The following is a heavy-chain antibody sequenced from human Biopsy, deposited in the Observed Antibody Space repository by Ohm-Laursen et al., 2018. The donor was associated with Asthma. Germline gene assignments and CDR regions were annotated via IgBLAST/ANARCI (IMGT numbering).Heavy chain of an antibody. J-gene: IGHJ6*02. CDR3: ARCQVGYSSGWSLLLKKIYYSGMDV. D-gene: IGHD6-19*01. CDR2: IMTVFGTT. CDR1: GGTFSNFA. V-gene: IGHV1-69*01. Sequence: PSVKVSCKAPGGTFSNFAISWVRQAPGQGLEWLGGIMTVFGTTNYAQKFQGRVTITADESPSTAYMEVTSLRSEDTAIYYCARCQVGYSSGWSLLLKKIYYSGMDVWGQGTAVTVSS.